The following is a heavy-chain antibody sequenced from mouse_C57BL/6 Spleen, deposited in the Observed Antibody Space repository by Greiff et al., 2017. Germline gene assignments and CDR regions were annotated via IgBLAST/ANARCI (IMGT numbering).Heavy chain of an antibody. CDR2: IRNKANNHAT. CDR1: GFTFSDAW. D-gene: IGHD1-1*01. J-gene: IGHJ2*01. V-gene: IGHV6-6*01. CDR3: TRGIYYYGSRTLFDY. Sequence: EVQLQQSGGGLVQPGGSMKLSCAASGFTFSDAWMDWVRQSPEKGLEWVAEIRNKANNHATYYAESVKGRFTISRDDSKSSVYLQMNSLRAEDTGIYYCTRGIYYYGSRTLFDYWGQGTTLTVSS.